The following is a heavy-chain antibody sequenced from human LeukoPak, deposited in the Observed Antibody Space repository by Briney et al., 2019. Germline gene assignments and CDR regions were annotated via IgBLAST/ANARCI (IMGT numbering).Heavy chain of an antibody. D-gene: IGHD3-3*01. V-gene: IGHV3-21*01. CDR3: ARDGRDYDFWSGYRNNYYYGMDV. Sequence: GGSLRLSRAASGFTFSSYSMNWVRQAPGKGLEWVSSISSSSSYIYYADSVKGRFTISRDNAKNSLYLQMNSLRAEDTAVYYCARDGRDYDFWSGYRNNYYYGMDVWGQGTTVTVSS. CDR1: GFTFSSYS. J-gene: IGHJ6*02. CDR2: ISSSSSYI.